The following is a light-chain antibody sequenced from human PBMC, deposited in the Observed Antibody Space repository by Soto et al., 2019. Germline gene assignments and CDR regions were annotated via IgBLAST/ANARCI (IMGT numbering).Light chain of an antibody. J-gene: IGKJ5*01. CDR2: GAS. Sequence: EIVLTQSPGTLSVSPGERATLSCRASQSVSSSYLAWYKQKPGQAPRLLIYGASSRATGIPDRFSGSGSGTDFTLTITRLEPEDFALYYCQQYGGSPITFGLGTRLEIK. CDR3: QQYGGSPIT. CDR1: QSVSSSY. V-gene: IGKV3-20*01.